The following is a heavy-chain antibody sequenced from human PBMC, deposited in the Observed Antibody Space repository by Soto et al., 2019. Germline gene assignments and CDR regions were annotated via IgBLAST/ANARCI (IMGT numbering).Heavy chain of an antibody. J-gene: IGHJ5*02. Sequence: CENLSLSCTVSDGCSSTAAYYCGGIRQAPGKGLEWIASINYSGTTYYSPSLKSRVAVSIDTSKDQFSLKVNSVTAADTALYFCARLMMDRSWYFDWFDPWGQGTLVT. CDR3: ARLMMDRSWYFDWFDP. D-gene: IGHD6-13*01. CDR2: INYSGTT. V-gene: IGHV4-39*01. CDR1: DGCSSTAAYY.